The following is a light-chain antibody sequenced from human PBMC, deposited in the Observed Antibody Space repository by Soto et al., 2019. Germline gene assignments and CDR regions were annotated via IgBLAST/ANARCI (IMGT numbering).Light chain of an antibody. V-gene: IGKV3-20*01. CDR1: QSLGSRK. CDR2: AAS. CDR3: ELYGGSPLS. Sequence: EIVLTQPPGTLSLSPGERATLSCRASQSLGSRKLAWYQQKPGQPPRLLIHAASTRATGIPDRFSGSGSGTDFTLTISRLEPEDFAVYFCELYGGSPLSFGPGTKVDIK. J-gene: IGKJ3*01.